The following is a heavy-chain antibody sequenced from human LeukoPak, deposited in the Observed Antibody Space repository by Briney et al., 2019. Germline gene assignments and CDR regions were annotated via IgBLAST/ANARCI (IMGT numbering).Heavy chain of an antibody. D-gene: IGHD1-26*01. V-gene: IGHV1-2*02. Sequence: GGSVQVSCKASGYTFTDLTEYYIHWVRQAPGQGLEWMGWINPNNGGTKYAQKFQGRVTMTRDMSMNTAYMELSSLTSDDTAVYYCARRLGGSSEGYEFWGQGPLVTVSS. J-gene: IGHJ4*02. CDR3: ARRLGGSSEGYEF. CDR1: GYTFTDLTEYY. CDR2: INPNNGGT.